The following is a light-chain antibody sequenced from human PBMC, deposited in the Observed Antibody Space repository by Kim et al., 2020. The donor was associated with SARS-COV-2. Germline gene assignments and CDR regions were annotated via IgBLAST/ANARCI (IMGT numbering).Light chain of an antibody. CDR1: QVIYTW. V-gene: IGKV1-12*02. J-gene: IGKJ1*01. Sequence: ASVGDRVTINCRASQVIYTWLAWYQQIPGRAPKLLIYEASKLQTGVPSRFTGSGSGTDFTLTITGLQPEDSATYFCLQSISLPSTFGQGTKVDIK. CDR3: LQSISLPST. CDR2: EAS.